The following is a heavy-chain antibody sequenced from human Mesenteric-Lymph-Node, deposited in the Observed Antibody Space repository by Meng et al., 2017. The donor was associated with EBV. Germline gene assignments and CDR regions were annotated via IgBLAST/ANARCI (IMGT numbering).Heavy chain of an antibody. J-gene: IGHJ4*02. Sequence: QVQLQQGVDGLLNPSWTLSLPFANDVESFRGYYWTGIRQPPGKGLEWMGEINRVGSTNYNPSLKSRRTMSVDTSKNHFSLKLTSVTAADTAVYYCVRCGAVTLVQGGPDHWGQGTLVTVSS. CDR3: VRCGAVTLVQGGPDH. CDR1: VESFRGYY. CDR2: INRVGST. V-gene: IGHV4-34*01. D-gene: IGHD3-10*01.